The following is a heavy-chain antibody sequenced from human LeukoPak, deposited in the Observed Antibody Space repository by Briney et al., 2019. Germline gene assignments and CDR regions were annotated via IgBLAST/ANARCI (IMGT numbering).Heavy chain of an antibody. J-gene: IGHJ4*02. CDR3: ARHARLGYYDSSGYVDY. V-gene: IGHV5-51*01. CDR2: IYPGDSDT. CDR1: GYSFTNYW. Sequence: GESLKISCKGSGYSFTNYWIGWVRQMPGKGLEWMGIIYPGDSDTRYSPSFQGQVTISADKSISTAFLQWSSLKASDTAVYYCARHARLGYYDSSGYVDYWGQGTLVTVSS. D-gene: IGHD3-22*01.